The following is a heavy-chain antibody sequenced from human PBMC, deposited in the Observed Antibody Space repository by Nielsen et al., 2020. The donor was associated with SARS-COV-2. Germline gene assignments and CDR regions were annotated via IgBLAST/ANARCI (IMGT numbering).Heavy chain of an antibody. CDR2: INSDGSST. CDR3: ARGAWITGIDY. Sequence: GGSLRLSCAASGSTFSSYWMHWGRQAPGKGLVWVSRINSDGSSTSYADSVKGRFTISRDNAKNTLYLQMNSLRAEDTAVYYCARGAWITGIDYWGQGTLVTVSS. V-gene: IGHV3-74*01. CDR1: GSTFSSYW. J-gene: IGHJ4*02. D-gene: IGHD1-20*01.